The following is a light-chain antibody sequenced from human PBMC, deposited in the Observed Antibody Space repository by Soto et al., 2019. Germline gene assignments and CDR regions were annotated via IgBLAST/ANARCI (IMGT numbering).Light chain of an antibody. V-gene: IGKV1-17*03. CDR2: AAS. Sequence: DIQMTQSPSAMSASVGDRVTITCRASQDINNYLAWFQQKPGRVPKRLIYAASSLQNIVPSRFSGSGSGTEFTLTIDSLQPEDSDTYYCLPHHSYPITLGQGTRLEIK. J-gene: IGKJ5*01. CDR1: QDINNY. CDR3: LPHHSYPIT.